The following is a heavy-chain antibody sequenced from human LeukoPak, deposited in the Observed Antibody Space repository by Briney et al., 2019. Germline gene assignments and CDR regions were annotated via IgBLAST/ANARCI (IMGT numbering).Heavy chain of an antibody. D-gene: IGHD4-23*01. CDR3: ARDQGHGGTSDSQGC. CDR2: ISSSSSYI. V-gene: IGHV3-21*01. CDR1: GFTFSSYN. Sequence: GGSLRLSCAASGFTFSSYNMNWVRQAPGKGLEWFSYISSSSSYIYYADSVKGRFTISRDNAKNSLYLQMNSQRTEDTAVYYCARDQGHGGTSDSQGCGGEGTLVTASS. J-gene: IGHJ4*02.